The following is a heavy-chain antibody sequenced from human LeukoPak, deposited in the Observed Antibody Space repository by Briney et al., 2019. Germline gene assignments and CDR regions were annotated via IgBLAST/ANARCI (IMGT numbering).Heavy chain of an antibody. CDR3: ASSFARYCSSTSCPFDY. J-gene: IGHJ4*02. Sequence: SVKVSCKASGGTFSSYAISWVRQAPGQGLEWMGGIIPIFGTANYAQKFQGRVTITTDESTSTAYMELSSLRSEDTAVYYCASSFARYCSSTSCPFDYWGQGTLVTVSS. CDR2: IIPIFGTA. D-gene: IGHD2-2*01. CDR1: GGTFSSYA. V-gene: IGHV1-69*05.